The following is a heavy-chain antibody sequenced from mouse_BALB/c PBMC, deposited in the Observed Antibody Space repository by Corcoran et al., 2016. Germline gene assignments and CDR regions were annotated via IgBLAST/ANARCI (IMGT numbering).Heavy chain of an antibody. D-gene: IGHD2-1*01. CDR2: INTNSGVP. Sequence: QIQLVQSGPELKKPGETVRISCKASGYTFTTAGMQWVQKMPGKGLKWIGGINTNSGVPKYAEYFKGRFAFSLETSASTAYLNMSNLKKEDTATYFCARDIYLNYFDYWGQGTTLTVAS. CDR1: GYTFTTAG. CDR3: ARDIYLNYFDY. V-gene: IGHV9-4*02. J-gene: IGHJ2*01.